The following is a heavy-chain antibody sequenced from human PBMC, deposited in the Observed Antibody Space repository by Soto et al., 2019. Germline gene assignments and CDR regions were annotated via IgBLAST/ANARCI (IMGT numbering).Heavy chain of an antibody. V-gene: IGHV1-69*13. CDR3: ARAPYDILTGSYHSPFDY. Sequence: SVKVSCKASGGTFSSYAISWVRQAPGQGLEWMGGIIPIFGTANYAQKFQGRVTITADESTSTAYMELSSLRSEDTAVYYCARAPYDILTGSYHSPFDYWGQGTLVTVSS. CDR2: IIPIFGTA. J-gene: IGHJ4*02. CDR1: GGTFSSYA. D-gene: IGHD3-9*01.